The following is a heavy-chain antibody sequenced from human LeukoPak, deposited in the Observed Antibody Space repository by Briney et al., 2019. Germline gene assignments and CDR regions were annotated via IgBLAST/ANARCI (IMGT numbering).Heavy chain of an antibody. D-gene: IGHD3-3*01. J-gene: IGHJ5*02. CDR3: ARVLLSNYDFWSGYSNWFDP. CDR1: GGSISSYY. CDR2: IYYSGST. V-gene: IGHV4-59*01. Sequence: SSETLSLICTVSGGSISSYYWSWIRQPPGKGLEWIGYIYYSGSTNYNPSLKSRVTISVDTSKNQFSLKLSSVTAADTAVYYCARVLLSNYDFWSGYSNWFDPWGQGTLVTVSS.